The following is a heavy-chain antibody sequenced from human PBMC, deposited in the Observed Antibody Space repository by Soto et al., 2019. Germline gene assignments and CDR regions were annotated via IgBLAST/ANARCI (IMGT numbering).Heavy chain of an antibody. CDR1: GFTFSSYW. Sequence: GGSLRLSCAASGFTFSSYWMHWVRQAPGKGLVWVSRINSDGSSTSYAASVKGRFTISRDNANNTLYLQMNSLRAEHTAVYSCARDRYCTNGVCYTSYYYGMDVWGQGTTVTVSS. CDR2: INSDGSST. V-gene: IGHV3-74*01. J-gene: IGHJ6*02. D-gene: IGHD2-8*01. CDR3: ARDRYCTNGVCYTSYYYGMDV.